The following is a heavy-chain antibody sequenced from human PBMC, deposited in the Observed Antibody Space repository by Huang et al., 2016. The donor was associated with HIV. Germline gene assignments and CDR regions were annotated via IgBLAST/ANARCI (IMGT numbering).Heavy chain of an antibody. CDR1: GGTFSSYA. Sequence: QVQLVQSGAEVKKPGSSVKVSCKASGGTFSSYAISWVRQAPGQGLEWMGGIIPSLGTANNEQKCQGRVTITGEESASTAYMERSSLRSEETAVYYCARGESRRYYDSSGYYYWGQGTLVTVSS. J-gene: IGHJ4*02. CDR2: IIPSLGTA. V-gene: IGHV1-69*01. D-gene: IGHD3-22*01. CDR3: ARGESRRYYDSSGYYY.